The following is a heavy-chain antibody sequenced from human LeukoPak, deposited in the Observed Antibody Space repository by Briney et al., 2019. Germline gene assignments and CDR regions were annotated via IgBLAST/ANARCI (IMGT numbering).Heavy chain of an antibody. J-gene: IGHJ4*02. CDR2: INPSGGST. CDR1: GYTFTIYY. CDR3: ARAAWWELPKAELDY. Sequence: ASVTVSSTASGYTFTIYYMHWVRQAPGQGLEWMGIINPSGGSTSYAQKFQGRVTMTRDTSTSTVYMELSSLRSEDTAVYYCARAAWWELPKAELDYWGQGTLVTVSS. V-gene: IGHV1-46*01. D-gene: IGHD1-26*01.